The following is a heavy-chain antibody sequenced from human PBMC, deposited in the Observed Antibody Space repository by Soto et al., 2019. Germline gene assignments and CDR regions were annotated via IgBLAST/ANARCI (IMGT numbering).Heavy chain of an antibody. CDR2: IYYSGST. CDR3: ARHTSGSSWAFDY. CDR1: GGSISSSSYY. D-gene: IGHD2-2*01. Sequence: SETLSLTCTVSGGSISSSSYYWGWIRQPPGKGLEWIGSIYYSGSTYYNPSLKSRVTISVDTSKNQFSLKLSSVTAADTAVYYCARHTSGSSWAFDYWRQGTLVTVSS. J-gene: IGHJ4*02. V-gene: IGHV4-39*01.